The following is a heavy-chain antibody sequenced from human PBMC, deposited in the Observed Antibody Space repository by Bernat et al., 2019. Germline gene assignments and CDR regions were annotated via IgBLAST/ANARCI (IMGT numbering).Heavy chain of an antibody. CDR1: GGSISSGGYY. CDR3: AREWGAYGDQPDWFDP. V-gene: IGHV4-31*03. D-gene: IGHD4-17*01. Sequence: QVQLQESGPGLVKPSQTLSLTCTVSGGSISSGGYYWSWIRQHPGTGLEWIGYIYYSGSTYYNPSLKSRVTISVDTSKNQFSLKLSSVTAADTAVYYCAREWGAYGDQPDWFDPWGQGTLVTVSS. J-gene: IGHJ5*02. CDR2: IYYSGST.